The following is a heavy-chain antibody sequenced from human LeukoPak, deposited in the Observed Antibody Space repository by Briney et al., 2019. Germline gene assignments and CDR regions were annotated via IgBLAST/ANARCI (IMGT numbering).Heavy chain of an antibody. V-gene: IGHV1-18*01. Sequence: ASVKVSCKASGYTFTSYGISWVRQAPGQGLEWMGWISAYNGNTNYAQKLQGRVTMTTDTSTSTAYMELRSLRSDDTAVYYCARDPNSSGWYEFDYWGQGTLVTVSS. J-gene: IGHJ4*02. CDR3: ARDPNSSGWYEFDY. CDR1: GYTFTSYG. D-gene: IGHD6-19*01. CDR2: ISAYNGNT.